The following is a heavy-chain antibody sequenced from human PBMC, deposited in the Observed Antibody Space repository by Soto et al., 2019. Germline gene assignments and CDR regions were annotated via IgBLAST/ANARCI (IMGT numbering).Heavy chain of an antibody. CDR2: IYWNDDK. J-gene: IGHJ5*02. D-gene: IGHD2-15*01. CDR3: AHSYCSGGRCYSVGWFDT. V-gene: IGHV2-5*01. Sequence: SGPTLVNPTQTLTLTCTFSGFSLSTSGVGVGWIRQPPGKALEWLALIYWNDDKRYSPSLKSRLTITKDTSKNQVVLTMTNMDPVDTATYYCAHSYCSGGRCYSVGWFDTWGQGTLVTVSS. CDR1: GFSLSTSGVG.